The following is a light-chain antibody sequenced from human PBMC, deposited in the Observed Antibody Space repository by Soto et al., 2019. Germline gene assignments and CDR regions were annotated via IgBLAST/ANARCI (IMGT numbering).Light chain of an antibody. CDR1: QSVSQSVTTN. CDR2: DAS. J-gene: IGKJ4*01. V-gene: IGKV3-11*01. Sequence: EIVMMQFPATLSVSPGERVTLSCRASQSVSQSVTTNLAWYQQKPGQAPRLLIYDASNRATGIPARFSGSGSGTDFTLTISSLEPEDFAVYYCQQRSNWLTFGGGTKVDIK. CDR3: QQRSNWLT.